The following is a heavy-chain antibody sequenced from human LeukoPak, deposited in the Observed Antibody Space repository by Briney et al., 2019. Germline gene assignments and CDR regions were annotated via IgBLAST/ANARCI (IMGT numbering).Heavy chain of an antibody. CDR1: GYTFTSYG. V-gene: IGHV1-18*01. CDR3: ARSYSSGWYHLWAFDI. Sequence: ASVKVSCKASGYTFTSYGISWVRQAPGQGLEWMGWISAYNGNTNYAQKLQGRVTMTTDTSTSTAYMELRSLRSDDTAVYYCARSYSSGWYHLWAFDIWGQGTMVTVSS. CDR2: ISAYNGNT. J-gene: IGHJ3*02. D-gene: IGHD6-19*01.